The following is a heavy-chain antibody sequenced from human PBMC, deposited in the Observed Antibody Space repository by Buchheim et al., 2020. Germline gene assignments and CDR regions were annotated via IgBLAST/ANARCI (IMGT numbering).Heavy chain of an antibody. CDR3: AHRGLSAGYSSGWDGGYFDA. Sequence: QITLKESGPTLVKSTQTLTLTCTFSGFSLSTGGVGVGWIRQSPGKALELLALIYWDDDKRYSPSLRSRPTIIKDTPKNQVVLIMTNMDPVDTATYYCAHRGLSAGYSSGWDGGYFDAWAREP. D-gene: IGHD6-19*01. CDR2: IYWDDDK. V-gene: IGHV2-5*02. J-gene: IGHJ4*02. CDR1: GFSLSTGGVG.